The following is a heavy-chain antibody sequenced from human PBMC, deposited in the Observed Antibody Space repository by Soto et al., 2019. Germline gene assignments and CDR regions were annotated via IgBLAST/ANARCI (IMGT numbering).Heavy chain of an antibody. CDR3: AKDKASYYYDSSGYFDY. CDR1: GFTFSSYA. J-gene: IGHJ4*02. CDR2: ISYDGSNK. V-gene: IGHV3-30*18. D-gene: IGHD3-22*01. Sequence: GGSLRLSCAASGFTFSSYAMSWVRQAPGKGLEWVAVISYDGSNKYYADSVKGRFTISRDNSKNTLYLQMNSLRAEDTAVYYCAKDKASYYYDSSGYFDYWGQGTLVTVSS.